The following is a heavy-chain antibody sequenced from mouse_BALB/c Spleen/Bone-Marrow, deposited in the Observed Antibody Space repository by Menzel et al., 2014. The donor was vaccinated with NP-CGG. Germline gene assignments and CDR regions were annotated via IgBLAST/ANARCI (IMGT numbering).Heavy chain of an antibody. CDR2: IHPSDSES. CDR3: ARSGDLAWFAY. Sequence: QLQQSGAELVRPGTSVQLSCKASGSSFTNYWTNWVKQSPGQGLQWVRMIHPSDSESRLNQKFKDKATLTVGKSSTTAYMQLSSPTSEDSAVYYCARSGDLAWFAYWGQGTLVTVSA. J-gene: IGHJ3*01. V-gene: IGHV1-61*01. CDR1: GSSFTNYW.